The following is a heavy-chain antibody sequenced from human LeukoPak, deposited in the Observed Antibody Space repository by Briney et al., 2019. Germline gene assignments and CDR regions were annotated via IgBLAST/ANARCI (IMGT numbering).Heavy chain of an antibody. CDR2: IFYTGST. V-gene: IGHV4-59*01. J-gene: IGHJ3*01. Sequence: SETLALTCTVSGGSITSYYWSWFRQPPGKGLEFIGYIFYTGSTNYNPSLKSRVTISVDTSKNQFSLKLSSVTAADTAVYYCAKWTEGGAFDSWGQGTMLIVSS. D-gene: IGHD1-26*01. CDR3: AKWTEGGAFDS. CDR1: GGSITSYY.